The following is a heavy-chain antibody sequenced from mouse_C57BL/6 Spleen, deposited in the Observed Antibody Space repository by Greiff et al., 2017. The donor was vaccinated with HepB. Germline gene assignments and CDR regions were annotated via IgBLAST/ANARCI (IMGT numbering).Heavy chain of an antibody. D-gene: IGHD1-1*01. Sequence: EVHLVESGPELVKPGASVKIPCKASGYTFTDYNMDWVKQSHGKSLEWIGDINPNNGGTIYNQKFKGKATLTVDKSSSTAYMELRSLTSEDTAVYYCARGTGITYFDYWGQGTTLTVSS. CDR1: GYTFTDYN. CDR2: INPNNGGT. V-gene: IGHV1-18*01. J-gene: IGHJ2*01. CDR3: ARGTGITYFDY.